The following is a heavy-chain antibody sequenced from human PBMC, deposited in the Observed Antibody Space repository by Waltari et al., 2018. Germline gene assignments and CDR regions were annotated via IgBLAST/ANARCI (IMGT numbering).Heavy chain of an antibody. CDR2: IYHSGST. V-gene: IGHV4-38-2*01. D-gene: IGHD3-22*01. Sequence: QVQLQESGPGLVKPSETLSLTCPVSGYSISSGYYWGWIRQPPGKGLEWIGSIYHSGSTYYNPSLKSRVTISVDTSKNQFSLKLSSVTATDTAVYYCATKNHYDSSGYAFDYWGQGTLVTVSS. CDR3: ATKNHYDSSGYAFDY. CDR1: GYSISSGYY. J-gene: IGHJ4*02.